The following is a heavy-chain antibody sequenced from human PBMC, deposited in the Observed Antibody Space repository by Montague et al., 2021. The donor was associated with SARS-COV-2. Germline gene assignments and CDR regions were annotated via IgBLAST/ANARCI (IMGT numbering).Heavy chain of an antibody. CDR1: GGSISGFY. Sequence: SETLSLTCTVSGGSISGFYWSWIRQPPGKGLEWIGYIYYSGSTKYNPSLESRVAASVDRSKNQVSLKLTSVTAADTAVYYCARLLRSCTNGVCRTYYYYALDVWGQGTPVTVSS. D-gene: IGHD2-8*01. CDR2: IYYSGST. V-gene: IGHV4-59*01. CDR3: ARLLRSCTNGVCRTYYYYALDV. J-gene: IGHJ6*02.